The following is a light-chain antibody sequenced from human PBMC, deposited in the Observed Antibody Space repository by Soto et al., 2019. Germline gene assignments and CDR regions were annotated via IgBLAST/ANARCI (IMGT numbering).Light chain of an antibody. Sequence: EVVLTQSPATLSLSPGERGTLSCRASQSVTSNYLTWYQQKPGQAPRLLIYGASSRATGIPVRFSGSGSGTHFTLTISRLEPEDFAVYYCQQRSNWPRTFGQGTKVDI. V-gene: IGKV3D-20*02. J-gene: IGKJ1*01. CDR3: QQRSNWPRT. CDR1: QSVTSNY. CDR2: GAS.